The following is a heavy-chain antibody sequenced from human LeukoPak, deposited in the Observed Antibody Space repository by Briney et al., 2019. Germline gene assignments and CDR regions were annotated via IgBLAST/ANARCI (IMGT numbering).Heavy chain of an antibody. D-gene: IGHD3-10*01. CDR1: GGSISNYY. J-gene: IGHJ4*02. CDR3: ARTSARGAQFDY. Sequence: SETLSLTCTVPGGSISNYYWSWIRQPAGMGLEWIGRIYASGSTNYNPSLKSRVTMSVDTSNNQFSLNLSSVTAADTAVYYCARTSARGAQFDYWGQGTLVTVS. V-gene: IGHV4-4*07. CDR2: IYASGST.